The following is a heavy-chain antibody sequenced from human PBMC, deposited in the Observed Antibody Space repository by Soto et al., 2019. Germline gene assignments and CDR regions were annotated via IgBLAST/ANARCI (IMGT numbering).Heavy chain of an antibody. CDR3: ARVYRWYYGSGSYYYFDY. CDR2: ISAYNGNT. CDR1: GYTFTSYG. V-gene: IGHV1-18*01. D-gene: IGHD3-10*01. Sequence: QVQLVQSGAEVKKPGASVKVSCKASGYTFTSYGISWVRQAPGQGLEWMGGISAYNGNTNYAQQLQGRVTMTTDTSASTAYMELRSLRSDDTAVYYCARVYRWYYGSGSYYYFDYWGQGTLVTVSS. J-gene: IGHJ4*02.